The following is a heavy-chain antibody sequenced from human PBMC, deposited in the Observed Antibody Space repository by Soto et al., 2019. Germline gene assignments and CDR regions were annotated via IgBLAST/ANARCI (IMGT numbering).Heavy chain of an antibody. CDR1: GGSISAYY. J-gene: IGHJ4*02. CDR2: ISSTGST. D-gene: IGHD3-9*01. Sequence: QVQLQESGPGLVKPSETLSLSCTDSGGSISAYYWSWVRQPPGKGLQWIGYISSTGSTTYNPSLTTRVTISIDTSQNRLALKVTSGTTADTAVYYCARENGRDTNYDIDSWGQGTLVTVSS. CDR3: ARENGRDTNYDIDS. V-gene: IGHV4-59*01.